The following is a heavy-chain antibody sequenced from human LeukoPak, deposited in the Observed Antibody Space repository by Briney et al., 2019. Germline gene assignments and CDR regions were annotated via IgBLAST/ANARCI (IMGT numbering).Heavy chain of an antibody. D-gene: IGHD3-10*01. J-gene: IGHJ4*02. CDR2: IWYDGSNK. CDR3: ARGGSDNYYSAINY. CDR1: GFTFSSYG. Sequence: GGSLRLSCAASGFTFSSYGMHWVRQAPGKGLEWVAVIWYDGSNKYYADSVKGRFTISRDNSKNTLYLQMDSLRAEDTAIYYCARGGSDNYYSAINYWGQGTLVTVSS. V-gene: IGHV3-33*01.